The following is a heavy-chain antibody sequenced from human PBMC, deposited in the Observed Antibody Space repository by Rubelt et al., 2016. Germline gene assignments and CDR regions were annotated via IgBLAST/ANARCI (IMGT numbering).Heavy chain of an antibody. CDR3: ARDSFLGTAIYHSSGYLDS. Sequence: EVQLVESGGGLVQPGGSLRLSCAASGFTFSSYIMNWVRQAPGKGLEWVADIKSDGSEKYYVDYVKGRFTISRDSAKNSMYLQMNSLRDEDTAVYYCARDSFLGTAIYHSSGYLDSWGQGSLVTVSS. J-gene: IGHJ5*01. D-gene: IGHD3-22*01. CDR2: IKSDGSEK. V-gene: IGHV3-7*01. CDR1: GFTFSSYI.